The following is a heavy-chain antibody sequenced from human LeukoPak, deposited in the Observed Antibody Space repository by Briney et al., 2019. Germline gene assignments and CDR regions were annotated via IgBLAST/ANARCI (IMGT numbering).Heavy chain of an antibody. V-gene: IGHV4-38-2*02. CDR2: IYHSGST. Sequence: SETLSLTCTVSGYSISSGYYWGWIRQPPGKGLEWIGSIYHSGSTYYNPSLKSRVTISVDTSKNQFSLRVSSVTAADTAVYYCARDLHFDYWGQGTLVTVSS. CDR1: GYSISSGYY. J-gene: IGHJ4*02. CDR3: ARDLHFDY.